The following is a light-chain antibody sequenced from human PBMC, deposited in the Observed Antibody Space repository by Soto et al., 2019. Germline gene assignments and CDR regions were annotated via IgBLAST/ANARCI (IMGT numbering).Light chain of an antibody. CDR3: MQALQAPYT. Sequence: DMVMTQSPLSLPVTPGEPASISCRSSQSLLHRNGYNYLDWYLQKPGQSPQLLIFLGSNRASGVPDRFSGSGSGTDFTLKISRVEAEDVGVYYCMQALQAPYTYGLGTKREIK. CDR2: LGS. J-gene: IGKJ2*01. V-gene: IGKV2-28*01. CDR1: QSLLHRNGYNY.